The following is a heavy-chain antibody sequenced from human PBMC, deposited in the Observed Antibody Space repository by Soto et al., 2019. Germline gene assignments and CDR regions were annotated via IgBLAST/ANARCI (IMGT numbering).Heavy chain of an antibody. CDR2: INSDGRST. Sequence: EVQLVESGGGLVQPGGSLRLSCAASGFNFRNYGMHWVRQAPGEGLVWVSRINSDGRSTRYADSVKGRFTISRDNAGNTLFLQMNSLRADDTAVYYCARVGVDTTVVDGGYYYYPLDVWGQGTTVTVSS. V-gene: IGHV3-74*01. J-gene: IGHJ6*02. CDR1: GFNFRNYG. CDR3: ARVGVDTTVVDGGYYYYPLDV. D-gene: IGHD5-18*01.